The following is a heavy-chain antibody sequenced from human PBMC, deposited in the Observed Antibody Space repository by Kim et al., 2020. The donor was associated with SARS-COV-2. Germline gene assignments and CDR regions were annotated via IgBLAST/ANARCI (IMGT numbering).Heavy chain of an antibody. CDR2: VYSTGAT. CDR3: ARHFRGTSIRFVGLFQFDY. V-gene: IGHV4-39*01. J-gene: IGHJ4*02. CDR1: GGSISNSCYY. D-gene: IGHD2-15*01. Sequence: SETLSLTCAVSGGSISNSCYYWGWLRQPPGKGLEWIGRVYSTGATSYNPSLMSRVTISVDTSNNQFSLKLSYVTAADTAVYDCARHFRGTSIRFVGLFQFDYWGRGTLVRLSS.